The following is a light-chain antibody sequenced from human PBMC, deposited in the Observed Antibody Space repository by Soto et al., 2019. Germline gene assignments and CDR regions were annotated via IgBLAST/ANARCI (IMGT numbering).Light chain of an antibody. V-gene: IGKV1-5*01. CDR3: QQYNSYST. CDR2: DAS. Sequence: DIQMTQSPSTLSASVGDRVTITCRASQSISSWLAWYQQKPGKAPKLLIYDASSLESGFPSRFSGSGSGTEFTLTISSLQPDDFATYYCQQYNSYSTFGPGTKVDIK. CDR1: QSISSW. J-gene: IGKJ3*01.